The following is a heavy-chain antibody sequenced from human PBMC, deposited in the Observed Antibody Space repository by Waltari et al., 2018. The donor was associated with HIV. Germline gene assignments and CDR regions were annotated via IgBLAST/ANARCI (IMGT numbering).Heavy chain of an antibody. D-gene: IGHD3-3*01. CDR2: AIPMFGTA. Sequence: QVHLVQSGAEVKKPGSSVKVSCKASGGAFVSHRFNWRRQAPGQGLEWMGRAIPMFGTANYARKFQGRVTITADKSTTTAYMELNGLRIDDTAVYYCASARETMGVDFDSWGQGTLVTVS. CDR1: GGAFVSHR. V-gene: IGHV1-69*08. CDR3: ASARETMGVDFDS. J-gene: IGHJ5*01.